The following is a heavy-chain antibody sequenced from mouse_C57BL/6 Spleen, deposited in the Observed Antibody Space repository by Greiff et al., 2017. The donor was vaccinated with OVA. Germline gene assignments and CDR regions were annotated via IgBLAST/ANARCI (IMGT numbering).Heavy chain of an antibody. Sequence: VQLQQSGAELVRPGASVTLSCKASGYTFTDYEMHWVKQTPVHGLEWIGAIDPETGGTAYNQKFKGKAILTADKSSSTAYMELRSLTSEDSAVYYCTRWLLPYYFDYWGKGTTLTVSS. J-gene: IGHJ2*01. CDR3: TRWLLPYYFDY. CDR1: GYTFTDYE. CDR2: IDPETGGT. D-gene: IGHD2-3*01. V-gene: IGHV1-15*01.